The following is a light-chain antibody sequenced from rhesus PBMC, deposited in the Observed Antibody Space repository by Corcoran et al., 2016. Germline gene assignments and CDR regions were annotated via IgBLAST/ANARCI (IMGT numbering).Light chain of an antibody. Sequence: DIVMTQTPLSLPVTPGEPASISCRPSQSLPHSDGYTYLDWYPQKPGPSPPLLLYLGSKRASGVPVRFSGSGSGTDFTLKISRLAAEAVGVYYCMQGTQLPWTFGQGPKVKVK. CDR3: MQGTQLPWT. V-gene: IGKV2-78*01. CDR1: QSLPHSDGYTY. J-gene: IGKJ1*01. CDR2: LGS.